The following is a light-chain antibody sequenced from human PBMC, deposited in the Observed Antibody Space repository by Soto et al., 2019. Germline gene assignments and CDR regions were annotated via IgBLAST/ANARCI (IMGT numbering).Light chain of an antibody. Sequence: DLQMTQSPSTLSASVGDRVTITCRASQSSSWLAWYQQKPGKAPKLLIYKASSLESGVPSRFSGSGSGTEFTLTISSLQPDDFATYYCQQYNSYSPYTFGQGTKLEIK. CDR2: KAS. V-gene: IGKV1-5*03. CDR3: QQYNSYSPYT. CDR1: QSSSW. J-gene: IGKJ2*01.